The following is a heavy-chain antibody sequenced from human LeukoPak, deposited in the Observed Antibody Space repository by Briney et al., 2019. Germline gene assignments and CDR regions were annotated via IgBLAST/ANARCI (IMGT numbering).Heavy chain of an antibody. V-gene: IGHV3-48*03. D-gene: IGHD2-2*01. CDR3: TREGGRYCTSASCSNDAFDV. J-gene: IGHJ3*01. CDR2: IHSSGTVI. CDR1: GFTFSTYE. Sequence: EGSLRLSCTASGFTFSTYEMNWVRQAPGKGLEWVSYIHSSGTVIHYADSVKGRFIISRDNAKNSLYLQMNSLRAEDTAVYYCTREGGRYCTSASCSNDAFDVWGQGTVVTVS.